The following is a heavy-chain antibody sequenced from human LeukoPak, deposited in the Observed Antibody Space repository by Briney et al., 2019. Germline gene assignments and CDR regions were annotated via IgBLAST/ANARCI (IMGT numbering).Heavy chain of an antibody. Sequence: SETLSLTCTVSGGSLSSYYWSWVRQPAGKGLEWIGRIYTSGSTNYNPSLTSRVTISVDTSKNKFSLKLSSVTAADTAVYYCARDRPPWYRVATDPSGYYYMDVWGKGTTVTISS. V-gene: IGHV4-4*07. CDR3: ARDRPPWYRVATDPSGYYYMDV. D-gene: IGHD5-12*01. CDR2: IYTSGST. J-gene: IGHJ6*03. CDR1: GGSLSSYY.